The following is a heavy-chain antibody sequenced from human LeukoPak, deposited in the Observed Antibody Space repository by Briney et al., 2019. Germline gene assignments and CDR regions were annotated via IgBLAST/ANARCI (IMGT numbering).Heavy chain of an antibody. CDR3: ARVRYSSSSHYFDY. D-gene: IGHD6-6*01. CDR1: GYTFTSYG. V-gene: IGHV1-18*01. CDR2: ISAYNGNT. Sequence: ASVKVSCKASGYTFTSYGISWVRQAPGQGLEWMGWISAYNGNTNYAQKLQGRVTMTRDMSTSTVYMELSSLRSEDTAVYYCARVRYSSSSHYFDYWGQGTLVTVSS. J-gene: IGHJ4*02.